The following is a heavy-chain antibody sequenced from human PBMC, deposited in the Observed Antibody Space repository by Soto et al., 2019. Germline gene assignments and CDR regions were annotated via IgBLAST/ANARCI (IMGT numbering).Heavy chain of an antibody. CDR3: ARARDDFWSASYYYYGMDV. V-gene: IGHV6-1*01. D-gene: IGHD3-3*01. Sequence: SQTLSLTCAISGDSVSSNSAAWNWIRQSPSRGLEWLGRTYYRSKWYNDYAVSVKSRITINPDTSKNQFSLQLNSVTPEDTAVYYCARARDDFWSASYYYYGMDVWGQGTTVTVSS. CDR2: TYYRSKWYN. CDR1: GDSVSSNSAA. J-gene: IGHJ6*02.